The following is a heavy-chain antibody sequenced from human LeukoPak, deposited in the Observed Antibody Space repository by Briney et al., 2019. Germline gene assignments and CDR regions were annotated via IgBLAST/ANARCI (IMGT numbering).Heavy chain of an antibody. V-gene: IGHV3-23*01. D-gene: IGHD1-26*01. CDR2: SGSGGST. J-gene: IGHJ4*02. Sequence: SGSGGSTYYADSVKGRFTISRDNSKNTLYLQMDSLRADDTAVYYCARYSGSYYYPPAWDLWGQGTLVTVSS. CDR3: ARYSGSYYYPPAWDL.